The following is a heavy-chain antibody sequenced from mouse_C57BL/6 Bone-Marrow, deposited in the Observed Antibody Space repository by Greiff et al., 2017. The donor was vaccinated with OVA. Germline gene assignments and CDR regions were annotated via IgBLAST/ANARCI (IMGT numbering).Heavy chain of an antibody. J-gene: IGHJ2*01. V-gene: IGHV2-2*01. CDR1: GFSLTSYG. CDR2: IWSGGST. Sequence: VQLLESGPGLVQPSQSLSITCTVSGFSLTSYGVHWVRQSPGKGLEWLGVIWSGGSTDYNAAFISRLSISKDNSKSQVFFKMNSLQADDTAIYYCARERTTVVPYYFDYWGQGTTLTVSS. D-gene: IGHD1-1*01. CDR3: ARERTTVVPYYFDY.